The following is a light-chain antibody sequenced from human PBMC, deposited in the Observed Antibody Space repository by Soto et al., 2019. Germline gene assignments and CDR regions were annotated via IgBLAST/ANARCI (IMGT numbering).Light chain of an antibody. CDR1: SSDVGGYNY. CDR2: EVS. Sequence: QSALTQPASVSGSPGQSITISCTGTSSDVGGYNYVSWYQQHPGKAPKLLIYEVSNRPSGVSNRFSGTKSGNTTSLTISAIQAEEEAYYYCSSYTGSRTPCVCGGGTKLTVL. V-gene: IGLV2-14*01. J-gene: IGLJ3*02. CDR3: SSYTGSRTPCV.